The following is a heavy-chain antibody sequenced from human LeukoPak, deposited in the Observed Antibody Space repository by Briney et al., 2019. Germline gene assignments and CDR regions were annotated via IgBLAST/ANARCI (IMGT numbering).Heavy chain of an antibody. D-gene: IGHD6-13*01. CDR2: IYPGDSDT. CDR3: ARSRGYSSSTNWFDP. J-gene: IGHJ5*02. CDR1: GYRFASYW. Sequence: GESLKISCKGSGYRFASYWIGWVRQMPGKGLEWMGNIYPGDSDTRYSPPFQGQVTISADKSINTAYLQWSSLKASDTAMYYCARSRGYSSSTNWFDPWGQGTLVTVSS. V-gene: IGHV5-51*01.